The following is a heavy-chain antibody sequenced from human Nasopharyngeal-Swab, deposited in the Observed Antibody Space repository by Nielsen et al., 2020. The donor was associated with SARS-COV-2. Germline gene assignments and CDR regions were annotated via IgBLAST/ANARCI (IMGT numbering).Heavy chain of an antibody. CDR2: ISGSGGST. CDR1: GFTFSSYA. V-gene: IGHV3-23*01. CDR3: AKRFTAVVYFDY. D-gene: IGHD6-19*01. J-gene: IGHJ4*02. Sequence: GESLKISCAASGFTFSSYAMSWVRQAPGKGLEWVSAISGSGGSTYYADSVKGRFTISRDNSKNTLYLQMNSLRAEDTAVYYCAKRFTAVVYFDYWGQGTLVTV.